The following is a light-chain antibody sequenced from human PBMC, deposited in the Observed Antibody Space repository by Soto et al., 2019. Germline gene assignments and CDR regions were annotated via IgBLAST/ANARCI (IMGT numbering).Light chain of an antibody. CDR2: AAS. V-gene: IGKV1-39*01. CDR1: QSVSNY. CDR3: QKYETFSGT. Sequence: DIQMTPSQSSLSASVGDRVNITCRASQSVSNYLNAYQQKPGKAPTLLIYAASTLQSGVPSRISGSGSGTKFTLTIASLQPDDFATYYCQKYETFSGTFGPGTKVDI. J-gene: IGKJ1*01.